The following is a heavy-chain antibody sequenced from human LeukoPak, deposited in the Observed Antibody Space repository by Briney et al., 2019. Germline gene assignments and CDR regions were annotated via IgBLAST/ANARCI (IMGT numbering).Heavy chain of an antibody. CDR2: INHSGST. V-gene: IGHV4-34*01. D-gene: IGHD4-23*01. J-gene: IGHJ4*02. CDR1: GGSFSGYY. Sequence: SETLSLTCAVYGGSFSGYYWSWIRQPPGKGLEWIGEINHSGSTNYNPSLKSRVTISVDTSKNQFSLKLSSVTAADTAVYYCARGLGYGGNFYDYWGQGTLVTDSS. CDR3: ARGLGYGGNFYDY.